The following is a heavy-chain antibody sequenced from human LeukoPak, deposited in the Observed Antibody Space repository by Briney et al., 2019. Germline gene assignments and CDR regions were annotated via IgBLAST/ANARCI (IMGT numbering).Heavy chain of an antibody. V-gene: IGHV4-39*01. D-gene: IGHD6-19*01. Sequence: SETLSLICTVSGGSISSSSYYWGWIRQPPGKGLEWIGSIYYSRSTYYNPSLRSRVTISVDTSKNQFSLKLSSVTAADTAVYYCARLRRLVLIDYWGQGTLVTVSS. CDR2: IYYSRST. J-gene: IGHJ4*02. CDR3: ARLRRLVLIDY. CDR1: GGSISSSSYY.